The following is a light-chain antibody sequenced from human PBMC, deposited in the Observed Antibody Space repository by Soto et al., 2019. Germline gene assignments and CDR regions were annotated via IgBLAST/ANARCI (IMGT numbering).Light chain of an antibody. Sequence: QSVLTQPPSASGTPGQRVTISCSGSNSNIGSNPVYWYQQLPGTAPKLVIHTNDQRPSGVPDRFSGSKSGTSATLAISGLRSEDEADSYCAAWDDSLRGVLFGGGTQLTVL. CDR3: AAWDDSLRGVL. CDR1: NSNIGSNP. CDR2: TND. V-gene: IGLV1-47*01. J-gene: IGLJ2*01.